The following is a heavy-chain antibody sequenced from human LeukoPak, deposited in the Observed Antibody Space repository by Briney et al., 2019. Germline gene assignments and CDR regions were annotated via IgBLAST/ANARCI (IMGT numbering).Heavy chain of an antibody. Sequence: GGSLRLSCVASGFTFNTYAMSWVRQAPGKGLEWVSAISGSGGSTYYADSVKGRFTISRDNSKNTLYLQMNSLRAEDAAVYYCARWQGSGWHDCWGQGTLVTVTS. D-gene: IGHD6-19*01. CDR1: GFTFNTYA. J-gene: IGHJ4*02. V-gene: IGHV3-23*01. CDR3: ARWQGSGWHDC. CDR2: ISGSGGST.